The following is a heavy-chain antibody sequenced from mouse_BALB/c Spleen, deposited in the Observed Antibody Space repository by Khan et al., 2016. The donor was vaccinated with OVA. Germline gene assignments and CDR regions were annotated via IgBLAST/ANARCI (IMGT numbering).Heavy chain of an antibody. V-gene: IGHV1S135*01. Sequence: VQLQQSGPELMKPGASVKISCKASGYSFTSYYIHWVKQSHGKSLEWIGYVDPFNGGTSYNQKFKGKATLTVDKSSSTAYMHLSSLTSEDSAVNYCTRHGYVAWFAYGGQGTLVTVSA. CDR2: VDPFNGGT. CDR1: GYSFTSYY. CDR3: TRHGYVAWFAY. D-gene: IGHD2-2*01. J-gene: IGHJ3*01.